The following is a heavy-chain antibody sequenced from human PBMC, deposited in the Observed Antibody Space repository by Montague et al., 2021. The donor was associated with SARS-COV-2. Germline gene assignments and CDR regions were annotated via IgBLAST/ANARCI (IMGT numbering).Heavy chain of an antibody. J-gene: IGHJ6*03. CDR3: ARVPRIRFMENYYYYMDV. V-gene: IGHV3-21*01. CDR1: GFTFSNYS. Sequence: SLRLSCEASGFTFSNYSMNWVRQAPGKGLEWVSSISSSSSYIYYADSXKGRFTISRDNAKNSLYLQMNSLRAEDTAVYYCARVPRIRFMENYYYYMDVWGKGTTVTVSS. CDR2: ISSSSSYI. D-gene: IGHD3-16*01.